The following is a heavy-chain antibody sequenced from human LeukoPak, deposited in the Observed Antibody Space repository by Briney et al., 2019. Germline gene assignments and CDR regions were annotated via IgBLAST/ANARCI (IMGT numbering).Heavy chain of an antibody. V-gene: IGHV3-15*07. CDR1: GFTFSSYA. Sequence: GGSLRLSCAASGFTFSSYAMNWVRQAPGKGLEWVGRIKSKTDGGTTDYAAPVKGRFTISRDDSKNTLYLQMNSLKTEDTAVYYCTTDATSGWLIEDFDYWGQGTLVTVSS. D-gene: IGHD6-19*01. CDR2: IKSKTDGGTT. J-gene: IGHJ4*02. CDR3: TTDATSGWLIEDFDY.